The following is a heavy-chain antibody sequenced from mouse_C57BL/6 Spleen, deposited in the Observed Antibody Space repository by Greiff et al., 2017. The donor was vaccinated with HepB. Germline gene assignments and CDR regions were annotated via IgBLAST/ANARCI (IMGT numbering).Heavy chain of an antibody. CDR3: AREGITTVVATVDFDV. J-gene: IGHJ1*03. D-gene: IGHD1-1*01. V-gene: IGHV1-50*01. CDR2: IDPSDSYT. CDR1: GYTFTSYW. Sequence: QVQLQQPGAELVKPGASVKLSCKASGYTFTSYWMQWVKQRPGQSLEWIGEIDPSDSYTNYNQKFKGKATLTVDTSSSTAYMQLSSLTSEDSAVYYCAREGITTVVATVDFDVWGTGTTVTVSS.